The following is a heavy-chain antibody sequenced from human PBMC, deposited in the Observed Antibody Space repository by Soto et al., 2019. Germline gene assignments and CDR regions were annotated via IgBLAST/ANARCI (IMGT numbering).Heavy chain of an antibody. CDR1: GFTFSSYA. CDR2: ISSNGGST. J-gene: IGHJ3*02. Sequence: GGSLRLSCSASGFTFSSYAMHWVRQAPGKGLEYVSAISSNGGSTYYADSVKGRFTISRDNSKNTLYLQMSSLRAEDTAVYYCVKVRIAVAARDAFDISGQGTMVTVS. CDR3: VKVRIAVAARDAFDI. V-gene: IGHV3-64D*06. D-gene: IGHD6-19*01.